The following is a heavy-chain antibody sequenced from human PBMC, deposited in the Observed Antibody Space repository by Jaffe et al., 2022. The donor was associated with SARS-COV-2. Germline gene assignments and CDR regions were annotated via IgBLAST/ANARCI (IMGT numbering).Heavy chain of an antibody. CDR1: GYIFTSYA. CDR2: INTKTGNP. Sequence: VQLVQSGSELMNPGASVKVSCKTSGYIFTSYAINWVRQAPGQGLEWMGWINTKTGNPTYVPGFTGRFVFSWETTVSTAYLQISSLKAEDTAIYYCARSVCGETTCPWSWFDAWGQGTLVTVSS. V-gene: IGHV7-4-1*02. D-gene: IGHD2-21*01. J-gene: IGHJ5*02. CDR3: ARSVCGETTCPWSWFDA.